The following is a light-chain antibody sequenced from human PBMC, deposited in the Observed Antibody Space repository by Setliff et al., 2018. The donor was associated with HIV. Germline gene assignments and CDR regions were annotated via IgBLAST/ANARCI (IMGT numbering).Light chain of an antibody. CDR3: SSYTFSSTPYV. CDR1: SSDVGGSNY. CDR2: EVS. J-gene: IGLJ1*01. V-gene: IGLV2-14*01. Sequence: QSVLTQPASVSGSPGQSITISCTGTSSDVGGSNYVSWYQQHPGKAPKLMIYEVSNRPSWVSNRFSGSKSGNTASLTTSGLQAEDEADYYCSSYTFSSTPYVFGTGTKSPS.